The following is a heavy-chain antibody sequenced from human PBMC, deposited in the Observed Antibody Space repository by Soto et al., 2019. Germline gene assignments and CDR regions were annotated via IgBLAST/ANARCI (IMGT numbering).Heavy chain of an antibody. CDR1: GYTFTGYY. Sequence: GASVKVSCKASGYTFTGYYMHWVRQAPGQGLEWMGWINPNSGGTNYAQKFQGRVTMTRDTSTSTVYMELSSLRSEDTAVYYCARDGYSYGPSIYYYYGMDVWGQGTTVTVSS. CDR2: INPNSGGT. V-gene: IGHV1-2*02. J-gene: IGHJ6*02. D-gene: IGHD5-18*01. CDR3: ARDGYSYGPSIYYYYGMDV.